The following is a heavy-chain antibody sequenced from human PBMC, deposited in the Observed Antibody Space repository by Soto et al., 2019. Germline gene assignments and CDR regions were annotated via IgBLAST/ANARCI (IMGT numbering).Heavy chain of an antibody. J-gene: IGHJ4*02. D-gene: IGHD3-9*01. CDR2: ISAYNGNT. CDR3: ASAPGLRSAY. Sequence: QVQLVQSGAEVKKPGASVKVSCKASGYTFTSYGISWVRQAPGQGLEWMGWISAYNGNTNYAQKLPGRVTMTTDTSTSTAYMALRSLTSDDTSVYYSASAPGLRSAYLGQGTLVTVSS. V-gene: IGHV1-18*01. CDR1: GYTFTSYG.